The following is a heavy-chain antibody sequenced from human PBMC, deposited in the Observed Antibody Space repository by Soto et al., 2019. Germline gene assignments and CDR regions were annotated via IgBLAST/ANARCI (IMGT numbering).Heavy chain of an antibody. D-gene: IGHD6-19*01. CDR2: INPNSGGT. CDR3: AREGEDSSGWYGMDV. J-gene: IGHJ6*02. Sequence: GPSVKVSCKASGYTFTGYYMHWVRQAPGQGLEWMGWINPNSGGTNYAQKFQGRVTMTRDTSISTAYMELSRLRSDDTAVYYCAREGEDSSGWYGMDVWGQGTTVTVSS. V-gene: IGHV1-2*02. CDR1: GYTFTGYY.